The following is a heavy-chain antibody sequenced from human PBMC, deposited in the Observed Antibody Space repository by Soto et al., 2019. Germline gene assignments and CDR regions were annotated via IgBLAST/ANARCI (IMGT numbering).Heavy chain of an antibody. D-gene: IGHD2-21*02. V-gene: IGHV3-30-3*01. CDR1: GFTFSSYA. Sequence: QVQLVESGGGVVQPGRSLRLSCAASGFTFSSYAMHWVRQAPGKGLEWVAVISYDGSNKYYADSVKGRFTISRDNSKNTLYLQMNSLRAEDTAVYYCVRENGGDLDYWGQGTLVTVSS. J-gene: IGHJ4*02. CDR3: VRENGGDLDY. CDR2: ISYDGSNK.